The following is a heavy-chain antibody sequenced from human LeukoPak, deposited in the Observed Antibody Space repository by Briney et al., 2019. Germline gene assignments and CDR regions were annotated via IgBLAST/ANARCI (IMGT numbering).Heavy chain of an antibody. D-gene: IGHD6-13*01. Sequence: SETLSLTCTVSGGSINNSFYYWGWIRRPPGKGLDWIGSIYYSRNTYYNPSLKSRVTISVDTSKNLFSLKLSSETAADSAVYYCARQQQRYWDAFDIWGQGTLVAVSS. J-gene: IGHJ3*02. CDR2: IYYSRNT. CDR3: ARQQQRYWDAFDI. V-gene: IGHV4-39*01. CDR1: GGSINNSFYY.